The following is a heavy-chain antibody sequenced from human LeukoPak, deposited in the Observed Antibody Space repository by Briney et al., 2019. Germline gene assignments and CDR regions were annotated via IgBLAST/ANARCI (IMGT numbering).Heavy chain of an antibody. CDR1: QFTFSDYY. V-gene: IGHV3-11*04. CDR3: ARVRHDCSGGTCYFNYYFDY. Sequence: PGGSLRLSCAASQFTFSDYYMSWIRQAPGKGLEWVSYISSSGSTIYYADSVKGRFTISRDNAKNSLFLQMNSLRAEDTAVYYCARVRHDCSGGTCYFNYYFDYWGQGTLVTVSS. CDR2: ISSSGSTI. J-gene: IGHJ4*02. D-gene: IGHD2-15*01.